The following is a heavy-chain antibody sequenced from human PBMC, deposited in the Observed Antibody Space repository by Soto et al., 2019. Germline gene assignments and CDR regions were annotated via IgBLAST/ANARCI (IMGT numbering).Heavy chain of an antibody. J-gene: IGHJ5*01. Sequence: LQLQESGPGLVKPSETLSLSCTVSVGSVSSSTYYWGWIRQPPGKGLEWIGSFYYSGSTYYNPSLTSRGTISVDTSKNQFSLKLSSVTAADTAVYYCARRGIAGDLYSGGQGTLVTVSS. CDR2: FYYSGST. CDR3: ARRGIAGDLYS. CDR1: VGSVSSSTYY. V-gene: IGHV4-39*01. D-gene: IGHD6-13*01.